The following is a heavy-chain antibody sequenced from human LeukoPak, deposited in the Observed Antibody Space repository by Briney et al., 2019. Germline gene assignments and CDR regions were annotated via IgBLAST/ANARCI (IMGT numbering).Heavy chain of an antibody. Sequence: ASVKVSCKASGYTFTGYYMHWVRQAPGQGLEWMGWINPNSGGTNYAQKFQGRVTMTSDTSIRTAYMELSRLRSDDTPVHYCASQRQQLVLYHCMDVWGQGTTVTVSS. CDR3: ASQRQQLVLYHCMDV. CDR1: GYTFTGYY. D-gene: IGHD6-13*01. J-gene: IGHJ6*02. V-gene: IGHV1-2*02. CDR2: INPNSGGT.